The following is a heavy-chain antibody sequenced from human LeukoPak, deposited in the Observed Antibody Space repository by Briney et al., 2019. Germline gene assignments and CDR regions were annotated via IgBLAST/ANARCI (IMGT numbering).Heavy chain of an antibody. D-gene: IGHD3-10*01. V-gene: IGHV4-4*08. CDR1: GGSISSYY. CDR2: IYSSGST. J-gene: IGHJ4*02. Sequence: PSETLSLTCTVSGGSISSYYWSWIRQPPGKGLEWLGHIYSSGSTTYNPSLKSRITISVDTSKNQFSLNLSSVTAADTAVYYCARDEGTVSSDWGQGTLVTVSS. CDR3: ARDEGTVSSD.